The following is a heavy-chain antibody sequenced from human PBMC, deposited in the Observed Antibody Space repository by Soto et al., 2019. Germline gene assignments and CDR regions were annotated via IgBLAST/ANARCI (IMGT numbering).Heavy chain of an antibody. CDR2: VSASGLNT. CDR1: GFTFSTYA. D-gene: IGHD1-7*01. V-gene: IGHV3-23*01. Sequence: EVQLLESGGKLVQPGGSLTLSCAASGFTFSTYAMAWVRQAPGKGLEWVSGVSASGLNTDYADPVKGRFYISRDNSQNTVSLHMNSLRAEETALYYCAKDRPRRNSGYFFDYLGQGTPVTVSS. J-gene: IGHJ4*02. CDR3: AKDRPRRNSGYFFDY.